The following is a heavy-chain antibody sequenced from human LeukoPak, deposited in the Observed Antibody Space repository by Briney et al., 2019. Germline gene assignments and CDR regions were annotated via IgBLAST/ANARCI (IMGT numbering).Heavy chain of an antibody. CDR1: GYTFTSYG. CDR2: ISAYNGNT. D-gene: IGHD2-2*01. CDR3: ARALLRRWGCSSTSCYPDP. Sequence: ASVKVSCKASGYTFTSYGISWVRQAPGQGLEWMGWISAYNGNTNYAQKLQGRVTMTTDTSTSTAYMELRSLRSDDTAVYYCARALLRRWGCSSTSCYPDPWGQGTLVTVSS. V-gene: IGHV1-18*01. J-gene: IGHJ5*02.